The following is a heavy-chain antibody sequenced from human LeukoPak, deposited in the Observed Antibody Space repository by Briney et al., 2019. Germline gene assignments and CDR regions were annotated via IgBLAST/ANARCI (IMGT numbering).Heavy chain of an antibody. Sequence: SETLSLTCAVYGGSFSGYYWSWIRQPPGKGLEWIGEINHSGSTNYNPSLKSRVTISVDTSKNQFSLKLSSVTAADTAVYYCARAQHLYYDFWGGHLPRFDPWGQGTLVTVSS. CDR3: ARAQHLYYDFWGGHLPRFDP. V-gene: IGHV4-34*01. CDR1: GGSFSGYY. CDR2: INHSGST. D-gene: IGHD3-3*01. J-gene: IGHJ5*02.